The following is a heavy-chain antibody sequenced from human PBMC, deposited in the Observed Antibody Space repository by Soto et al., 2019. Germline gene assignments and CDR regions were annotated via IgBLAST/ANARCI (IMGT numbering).Heavy chain of an antibody. D-gene: IGHD3-9*01. CDR1: GGSISSGDYY. CDR2: IYYSGST. V-gene: IGHV4-30-4*01. CDR3: ARGHDILTGYYPYYGMDV. Sequence: PSETLSLTCTVSGGSISSGDYYWSWIRQPPRKSQEWIGYIYYSGSTYYNPSLKSRVTISVDTSKNQFSLKLSSVTAADTAVYYCARGHDILTGYYPYYGMDVWGQGTTVTVSS. J-gene: IGHJ6*02.